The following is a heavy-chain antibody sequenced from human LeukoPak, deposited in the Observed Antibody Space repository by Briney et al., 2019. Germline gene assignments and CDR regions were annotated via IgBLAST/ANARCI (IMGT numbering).Heavy chain of an antibody. J-gene: IGHJ6*03. V-gene: IGHV4-39*07. CDR2: IYYSGST. Sequence: SETLSLTCTVSGGSISSSSYYWGWIRQPPGKGLEWIGSIYYSGSTYYNPSLKSRVTISVDTSKNQFSLKLSSVTAADTAVYYCARVGVVRSLGSPYYYYYMDVWGKGTTVTVSS. CDR1: GGSISSSSYY. D-gene: IGHD3-3*01. CDR3: ARVGVVRSLGSPYYYYYMDV.